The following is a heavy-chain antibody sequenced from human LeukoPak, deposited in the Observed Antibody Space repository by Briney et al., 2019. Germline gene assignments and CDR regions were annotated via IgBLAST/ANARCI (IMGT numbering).Heavy chain of an antibody. V-gene: IGHV3-33*06. D-gene: IGHD6-19*01. CDR3: AKDSWRPHSSGWYGDAFDI. Sequence: GGSLRLSCAASGFTFSSYGMHWVRQAPGNGLDWVAVIWYDGSNKYYADSVKGRFTISRDNSKNTLYLQMNSLRAEDTAVYYCAKDSWRPHSSGWYGDAFDIWGQGTMVTVSS. CDR2: IWYDGSNK. CDR1: GFTFSSYG. J-gene: IGHJ3*02.